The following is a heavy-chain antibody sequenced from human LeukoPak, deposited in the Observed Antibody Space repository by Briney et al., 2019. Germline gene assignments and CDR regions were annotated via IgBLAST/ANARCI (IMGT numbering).Heavy chain of an antibody. CDR2: IYTSGST. Sequence: SHTLALTCTVSGGSLSSGSDYWRSLRQPAGTGLEGVGRIYTSGSTNYNPSLKSRVSISVDTSKNQPSLKLSCVTAGDRAVYYCARIAEASTEYFDSSGQGNLVTVSS. D-gene: IGHD6-19*01. CDR3: ARIAEASTEYFDS. J-gene: IGHJ4*02. CDR1: GGSLSSGSDY. V-gene: IGHV4-61*02.